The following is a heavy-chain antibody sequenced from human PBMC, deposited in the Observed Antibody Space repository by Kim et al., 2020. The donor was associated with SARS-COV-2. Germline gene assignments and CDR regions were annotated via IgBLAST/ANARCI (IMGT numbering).Heavy chain of an antibody. V-gene: IGHV1-18*01. CDR3: ARDPGRDVLLWFGELPSFDY. D-gene: IGHD3-10*01. CDR2: ISAYNGNT. Sequence: ASVKVSCKASGYTFTSYGISWVRQAPGQGLEWMGWISAYNGNTNYAQKLQGRVTMTTDTSTSTAYMELRSLRSDDTAVYYCARDPGRDVLLWFGELPSFDYWGQGTLVTVSS. CDR1: GYTFTSYG. J-gene: IGHJ4*02.